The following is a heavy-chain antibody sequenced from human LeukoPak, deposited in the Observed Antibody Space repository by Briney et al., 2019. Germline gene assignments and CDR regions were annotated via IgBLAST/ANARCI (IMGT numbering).Heavy chain of an antibody. V-gene: IGHV1-8*02. Sequence: GASVKVSCKASGYTFTSYDIDWVRQATGQGLEWMGWMNPKSGNTGYAQNFQGRVTMTRDTSINTAYMELNSLRSEDTALYFCVRGAYDYAAHWFDPWGQGTLVTVSS. CDR1: GYTFTSYD. J-gene: IGHJ5*02. CDR3: VRGAYDYAAHWFDP. CDR2: MNPKSGNT. D-gene: IGHD4-17*01.